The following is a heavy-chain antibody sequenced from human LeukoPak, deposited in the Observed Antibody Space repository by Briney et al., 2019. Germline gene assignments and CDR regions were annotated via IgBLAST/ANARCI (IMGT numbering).Heavy chain of an antibody. CDR3: TPYSRYCSGGSCSTLGFYGLDV. V-gene: IGHV3-49*05. D-gene: IGHD2-15*01. CDR1: GFAFGDYA. CDR2: IRSKAYGGTT. Sequence: KTGGSLRLSCTASGFAFGDYAMSWLRQAPGKGLEWVGFIRSKAYGGTTEYAASVKGRFTISRDDSKSIAYLQMNSLKTEDTAAYYCTPYSRYCSGGSCSTLGFYGLDVWGKGTTVTVSS. J-gene: IGHJ6*04.